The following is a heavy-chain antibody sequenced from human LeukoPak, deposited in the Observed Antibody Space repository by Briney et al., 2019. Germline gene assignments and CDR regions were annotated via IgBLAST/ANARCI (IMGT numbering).Heavy chain of an antibody. V-gene: IGHV4-38-2*02. D-gene: IGHD5-12*01. J-gene: IGHJ4*02. CDR2: IYHSGST. Sequence: SETLSLTCTVSGYSISSGYYCGWIRQPPGKGLEWIGSIYHSGSTYYNPSLKSRVTISVDTSKNQFSLKLSSVTAADTAVYYCAGRGYSGYDHYFDYWGQGTLVTVSS. CDR3: AGRGYSGYDHYFDY. CDR1: GYSISSGYY.